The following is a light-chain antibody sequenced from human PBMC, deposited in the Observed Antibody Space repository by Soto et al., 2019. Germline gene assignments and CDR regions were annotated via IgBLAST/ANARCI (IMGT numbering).Light chain of an antibody. J-gene: IGKJ2*01. V-gene: IGKV1-33*01. CDR1: HDIKNY. CDR2: DAS. CDR3: QQFDSLPPYT. Sequence: DIQLTQSPPSLSASEGDRVTITCQASHDIKNYLNWYQQKPGKAPRLLIYDASNLETGVPSRFSGSGAGTDFTFTIGSLQPEDVATYYCQQFDSLPPYTFGQGTKVDIK.